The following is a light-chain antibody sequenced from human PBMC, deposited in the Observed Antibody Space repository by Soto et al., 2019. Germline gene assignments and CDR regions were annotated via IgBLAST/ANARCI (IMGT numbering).Light chain of an antibody. V-gene: IGKV1-5*03. CDR1: QSISGS. CDR2: EAS. Sequence: DIPMTQSPSTLSASVGDRVTITCRASQSISGSLAWYQQKPGKAPKLLIYEASNLKSGVLSRFSGSGSGTEYTLTISSLQPDDSASYYCQQYNGFWTFGQGTRVEIK. J-gene: IGKJ1*01. CDR3: QQYNGFWT.